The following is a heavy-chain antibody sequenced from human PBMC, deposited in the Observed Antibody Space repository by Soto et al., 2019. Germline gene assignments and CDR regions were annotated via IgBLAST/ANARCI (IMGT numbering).Heavy chain of an antibody. CDR3: ATNVRDGGSYSHWYLGL. Sequence: QVQLVESGGGVVRPGRSLKISCAASGFSFSTHGMHWVRQAPGKGLEWVAVIWYDGSNKHYADSVKGRFTISRDNSRNTMYLQMNILRAEDTAVYYCATNVRDGGSYSHWYLGLWGRGTLVAVSS. CDR1: GFSFSTHG. V-gene: IGHV3-33*03. CDR2: IWYDGSNK. J-gene: IGHJ2*01. D-gene: IGHD1-26*01.